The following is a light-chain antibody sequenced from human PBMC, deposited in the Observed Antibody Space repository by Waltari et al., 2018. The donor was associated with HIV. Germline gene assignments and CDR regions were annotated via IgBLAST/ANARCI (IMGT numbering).Light chain of an antibody. J-gene: IGKJ1*01. CDR2: GAS. CDR3: PPSSPSPFP. V-gene: IGKV3-15*01. Sequence: EIVLTKAPAMWSGSPVERVTRSGRASQNIRGDLAWYQQKPGQAPRLLISGASTRATGVPATFSGSGSGSAFTLTISSLPFDDSVVSCCPPSSPSPFPFGHGTKVAV. CDR1: QNIRGD.